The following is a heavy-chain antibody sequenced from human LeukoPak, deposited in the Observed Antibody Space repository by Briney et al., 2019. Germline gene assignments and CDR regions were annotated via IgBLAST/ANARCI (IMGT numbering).Heavy chain of an antibody. D-gene: IGHD1-7*01. J-gene: IGHJ4*02. CDR2: ISYDGNKK. CDR1: GFTFSDYG. CDR3: ARAYNWNYVY. Sequence: PGRSLRLSCAASGFTFSDYGMHWVRQAPGKGLEWVAVISYDGNKKYYKDSVKGRFTISRDNSKNTLYLQMNSLRAEDTAVYYCARAYNWNYVYWGQGTLVTVSS. V-gene: IGHV3-30*14.